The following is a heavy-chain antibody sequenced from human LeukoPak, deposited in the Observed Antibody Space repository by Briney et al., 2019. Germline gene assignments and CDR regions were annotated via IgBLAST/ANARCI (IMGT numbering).Heavy chain of an antibody. CDR1: GGSISSYY. Sequence: SETLSLTCTVSGGSISSYYWSWIRQPPGKGLEWIGYIYYSGSTNYNPSLKSRVTISVDTSKNQFSLKLSSVTAADTAVYYCARHFPAAGPFDYWGQGTLVTVSS. V-gene: IGHV4-59*08. CDR3: ARHFPAAGPFDY. D-gene: IGHD6-13*01. CDR2: IYYSGST. J-gene: IGHJ4*02.